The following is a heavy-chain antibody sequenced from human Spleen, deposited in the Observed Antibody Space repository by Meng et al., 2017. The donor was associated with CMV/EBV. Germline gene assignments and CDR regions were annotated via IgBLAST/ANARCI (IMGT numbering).Heavy chain of an antibody. CDR3: AKGSAPYCSGGTCYSDY. Sequence: SETLSLTCAVYGGSFSGYYWSWIRQPPGKGLEWIGEINHSGSTNYNPSLKSRVTISVDTSKNQFSLRLNSVIAADTAVYYCAKGSAPYCSGGTCYSDYWGQGTLVTVSS. CDR2: INHSGST. J-gene: IGHJ4*02. CDR1: GGSFSGYY. D-gene: IGHD2-15*01. V-gene: IGHV4-34*01.